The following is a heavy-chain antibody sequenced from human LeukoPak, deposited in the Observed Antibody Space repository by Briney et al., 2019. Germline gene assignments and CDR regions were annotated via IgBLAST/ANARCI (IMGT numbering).Heavy chain of an antibody. V-gene: IGHV4-34*01. Sequence: SETLSLTCAVYGGSFSGYYWSWIRQPPGKVLEWIGEINHSGSTNYNPSLKSRVTISVDTSKNQFSLKLSSVTAADTAVYYCARDSRDGYNFYAFDIWGQGTMVTVSS. J-gene: IGHJ3*02. CDR1: GGSFSGYY. D-gene: IGHD5-24*01. CDR3: ARDSRDGYNFYAFDI. CDR2: INHSGST.